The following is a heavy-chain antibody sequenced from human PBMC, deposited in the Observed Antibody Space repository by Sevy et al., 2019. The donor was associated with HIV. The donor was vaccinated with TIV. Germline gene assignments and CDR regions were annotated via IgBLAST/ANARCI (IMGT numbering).Heavy chain of an antibody. J-gene: IGHJ4*02. D-gene: IGHD2-2*01. Sequence: GGSLRLSCTASGFTFSTYWMTWVRQAPGKGLEWVANIKPDGSEQQYVDSLKDRFTISRDNAKNSLYLQINSLRAEDTALYYCATSTSYAFDNWGQGTLVTVSS. V-gene: IGHV3-7*01. CDR1: GFTFSTYW. CDR2: IKPDGSEQ. CDR3: ATSTSYAFDN.